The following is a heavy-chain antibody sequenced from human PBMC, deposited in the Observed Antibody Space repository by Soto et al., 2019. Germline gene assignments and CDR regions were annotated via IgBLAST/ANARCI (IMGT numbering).Heavy chain of an antibody. Sequence: QLKLVQSGAEVKKPGASVKVSCKASGYTFTSSGMSWVRQAPGQGLEWMGWISAHTGSSEYAQRFQGRVTMTTDRSTSTAYMELRSLRSDDTAVYYCARAFFYQGSDSRGYSFDAFDFWGPGTLVTVSS. D-gene: IGHD3-22*01. CDR3: ARAFFYQGSDSRGYSFDAFDF. CDR1: GYTFTSSG. J-gene: IGHJ3*01. V-gene: IGHV1-18*01. CDR2: ISAHTGSS.